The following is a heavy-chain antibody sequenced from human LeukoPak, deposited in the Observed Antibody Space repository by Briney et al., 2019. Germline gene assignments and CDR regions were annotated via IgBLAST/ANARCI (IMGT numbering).Heavy chain of an antibody. CDR1: GFTFSSYW. J-gene: IGHJ3*02. D-gene: IGHD3-3*01. CDR2: IKQDGSEK. Sequence: PGGSLRLSCAASGFTFSSYWMSWVRQAPGKGLGWVANIKQDGSEKYYVDSVKGRFTISRDNAKNSLYLQMNSLRAEDTAVYYCARAPHAYYDFWSGYYRVGAFDIWGQGTMVTVSS. CDR3: ARAPHAYYDFWSGYYRVGAFDI. V-gene: IGHV3-7*04.